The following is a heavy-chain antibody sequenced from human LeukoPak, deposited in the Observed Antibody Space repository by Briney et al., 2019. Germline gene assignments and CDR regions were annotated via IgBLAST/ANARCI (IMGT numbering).Heavy chain of an antibody. Sequence: GGSLRLSCAASGFTFTNYPIHWVRQAPGKGLEWVTVISYDGSTKYYADSVKGRFTISRDNSKNTLYLQMNSLRAEDTAVYYCARDLGQYYDTSDNWFDPWGQGTLVTVSS. CDR1: GFTFTNYP. CDR3: ARDLGQYYDTSDNWFDP. J-gene: IGHJ5*02. CDR2: ISYDGSTK. V-gene: IGHV3-30*04. D-gene: IGHD3-22*01.